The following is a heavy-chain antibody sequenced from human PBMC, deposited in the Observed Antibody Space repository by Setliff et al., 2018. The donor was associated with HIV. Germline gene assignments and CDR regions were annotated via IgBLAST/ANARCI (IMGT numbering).Heavy chain of an antibody. CDR1: GASISSDT. Sequence: SETLSLTCIVSGASISSDTWSWIRQPPGKGLEWTGRINHSGSAYSNPSLKSRVTLSVDTSKNQFSLHLNSVTAADTAVYYCARYSWLPYYFDYWGQGTLVTVSS. CDR2: INHSGSA. CDR3: ARYSWLPYYFDY. J-gene: IGHJ4*02. V-gene: IGHV4-38-2*02. D-gene: IGHD5-12*01.